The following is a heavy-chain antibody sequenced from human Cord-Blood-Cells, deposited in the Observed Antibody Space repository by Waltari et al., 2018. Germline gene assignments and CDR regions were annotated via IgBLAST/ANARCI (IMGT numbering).Heavy chain of an antibody. J-gene: IGHJ4*02. CDR3: ARASGSYYFDY. D-gene: IGHD1-26*01. Sequence: EVQLVESGGGLVQPGGSLRLSCAASGFTFSSDWMSWVRQAPGKGLEWVANIKQDGSEKYYVDSVKGRFTISRDNAKNSLYLQMNSLRAEDTAVYYCARASGSYYFDYWGQGTLVTVSS. V-gene: IGHV3-7*01. CDR1: GFTFSSDW. CDR2: IKQDGSEK.